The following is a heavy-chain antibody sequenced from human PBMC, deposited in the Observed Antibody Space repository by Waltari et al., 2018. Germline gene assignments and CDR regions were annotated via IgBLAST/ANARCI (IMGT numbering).Heavy chain of an antibody. V-gene: IGHV3-30*02. J-gene: IGHJ6*03. D-gene: IGHD1-26*01. CDR3: AKDRGGSYYYYYYMDV. CDR2: IRYDGSNK. Sequence: QVQLVESGGGVVQPGGSLRLSCEASGFTFSSYGMHWVRQAPGKGLEWVAFIRYDGSNKYYADSVKGRFTISRDNSKNTLYLQMNSLRAEDTAVYYCAKDRGGSYYYYYYMDVWGKGTTVTVSS. CDR1: GFTFSSYG.